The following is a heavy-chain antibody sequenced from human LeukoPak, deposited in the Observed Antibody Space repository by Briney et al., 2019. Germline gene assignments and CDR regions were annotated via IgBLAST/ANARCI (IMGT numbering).Heavy chain of an antibody. CDR2: ISYDGSNK. J-gene: IGHJ4*02. D-gene: IGHD1-26*01. CDR1: GFTFSSYG. CDR3: AKDHVGASSY. V-gene: IGHV3-30*18. Sequence: PGRSLRLSCAASGFTFSSYGMHWVRQAPGKGLEWVAVISYDGSNKYYADSVKGRFTISRDNSKNTLYLQMNSLRAEDTAVYYCAKDHVGASSYWGQGTLVTVSS.